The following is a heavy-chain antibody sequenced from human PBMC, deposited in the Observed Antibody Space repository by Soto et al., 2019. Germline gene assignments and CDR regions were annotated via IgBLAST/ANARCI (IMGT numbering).Heavy chain of an antibody. D-gene: IGHD6-19*01. Sequence: GGSLRLSCVASGFSLANYPMNWVRQTPGKGLEWISYSSPRGDTIYYADSVEGRFTISRDNARNSLSLHMSSLRDEDSALYYCAKGPHTDVGWPYYFESWGQGVPVTVSS. CDR3: AKGPHTDVGWPYYFES. CDR1: GFSLANYP. V-gene: IGHV3-48*02. J-gene: IGHJ4*02. CDR2: SSPRGDTI.